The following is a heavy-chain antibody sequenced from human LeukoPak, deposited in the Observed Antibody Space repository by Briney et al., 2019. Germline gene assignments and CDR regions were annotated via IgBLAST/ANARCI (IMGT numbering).Heavy chain of an antibody. D-gene: IGHD3-10*02. Sequence: GGSLRLSCAASGFTFSSYAMNWVRQAPGKGLEWVSTISGSGDSTYYADSVKGRFTISRDNAKNSLYLQMNSLRAEDTAVYYCAALGITMIGGVWGKGTTVTISS. CDR2: ISGSGDST. J-gene: IGHJ6*04. V-gene: IGHV3-23*01. CDR1: GFTFSSYA. CDR3: AALGITMIGGV.